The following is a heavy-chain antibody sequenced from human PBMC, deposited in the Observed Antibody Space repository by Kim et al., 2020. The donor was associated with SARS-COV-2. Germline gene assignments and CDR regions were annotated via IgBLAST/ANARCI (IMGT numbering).Heavy chain of an antibody. D-gene: IGHD2-2*01. CDR3: ARYSYCSSTSCPWDYYGMDV. Sequence: ASVKVSCKASGYTFTSYDINWVRQATGQGLEWMGWMNPNSGNTGYAQKFQGRVTMTRNTSISTAYMELSSLRSEDTAVYYCARYSYCSSTSCPWDYYGMDVWGQGTTVTVSS. CDR1: GYTFTSYD. J-gene: IGHJ6*02. CDR2: MNPNSGNT. V-gene: IGHV1-8*01.